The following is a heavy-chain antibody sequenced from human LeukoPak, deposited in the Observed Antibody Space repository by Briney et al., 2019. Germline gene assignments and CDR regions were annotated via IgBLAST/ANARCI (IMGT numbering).Heavy chain of an antibody. CDR1: GYTLTELS. J-gene: IGHJ3*02. Sequence: ASVKVSCKVSGYTLTELSMHWVRQAPGKGLEWMGGFDPEDGETIYAQKFQGRVTITADESTSTAYMELSSLRSEDTAVYYCAPEGCSGGSCYYAFDIWGQGTMVTVSS. V-gene: IGHV1-24*01. D-gene: IGHD2-15*01. CDR3: APEGCSGGSCYYAFDI. CDR2: FDPEDGET.